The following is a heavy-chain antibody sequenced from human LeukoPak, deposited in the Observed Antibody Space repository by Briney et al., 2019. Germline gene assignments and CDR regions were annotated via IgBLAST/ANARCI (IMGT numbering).Heavy chain of an antibody. CDR2: ISGSGGST. D-gene: IGHD3-16*01. J-gene: IGHJ6*02. CDR1: GFTFSSYA. Sequence: GGSLRLSCAASGFTFSSYAMSWVRQAPGKGLEWVSAISGSGGSTYYADSVKGRFTIYRDNPKDTQYLQMNSLRAEDTAVYYCATSWGPDTSAFRWGRDGMDVWGQGTTVIVS. V-gene: IGHV3-23*01. CDR3: ATSWGPDTSAFRWGRDGMDV.